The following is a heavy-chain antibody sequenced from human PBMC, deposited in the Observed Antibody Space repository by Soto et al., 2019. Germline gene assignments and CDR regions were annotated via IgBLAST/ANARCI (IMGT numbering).Heavy chain of an antibody. D-gene: IGHD3-10*01. Sequence: ASVKVACKASGYRFTGYYMHWVRKATEQGLEWMGWINPNSGGTNYAQKFQGWVTMTRDTSISTAYMELSRLRSDDTAVYYCARDYYGSGSYYGYYYYGMDVWGQGTTVTVSS. CDR3: ARDYYGSGSYYGYYYYGMDV. CDR1: GYRFTGYY. V-gene: IGHV1-2*04. CDR2: INPNSGGT. J-gene: IGHJ6*02.